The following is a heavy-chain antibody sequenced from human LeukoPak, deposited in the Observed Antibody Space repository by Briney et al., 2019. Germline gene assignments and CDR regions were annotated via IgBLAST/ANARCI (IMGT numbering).Heavy chain of an antibody. V-gene: IGHV1-69*04. J-gene: IGHJ5*02. CDR3: ARDGVLSGWYSWFDP. CDR2: IIPILGIA. Sequence: GASVKVSCKASGGTFSSYAISWVRQAPGQGLEWMGRIIPILGIANYAQKFQGRVTITADKSTSTAYMELSSLRSEDTAVYYCARDGVLSGWYSWFDPWGQGTLVTVSS. CDR1: GGTFSSYA. D-gene: IGHD6-19*01.